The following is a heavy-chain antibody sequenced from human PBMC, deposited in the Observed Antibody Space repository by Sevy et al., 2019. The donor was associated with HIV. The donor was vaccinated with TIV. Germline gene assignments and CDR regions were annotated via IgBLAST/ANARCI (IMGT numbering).Heavy chain of an antibody. CDR2: ISYDGSNK. Sequence: GGSLILSCAASGFTFSSYGMHWVRQAPGKGLEWVAVISYDGSNKYYADSVKGRFTISRDNSKNTLYLQMNSLRAEDTAVYYCAKGRVLLWFGELVSDFDYWDQGTLVTVSS. J-gene: IGHJ4*02. V-gene: IGHV3-30*18. D-gene: IGHD3-10*01. CDR1: GFTFSSYG. CDR3: AKGRVLLWFGELVSDFDY.